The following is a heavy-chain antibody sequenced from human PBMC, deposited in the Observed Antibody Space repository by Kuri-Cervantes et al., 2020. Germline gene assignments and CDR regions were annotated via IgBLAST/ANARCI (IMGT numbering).Heavy chain of an antibody. CDR1: GYTFTSYG. V-gene: IGHV1-18*01. D-gene: IGHD1-26*01. CDR3: AREYSGSYSRYYGMDV. J-gene: IGHJ6*02. CDR2: ISAYNGNT. Sequence: ASVKVSCKASGYTFTSYGISWVRQAPGQGLEWMGWISAYNGNTNYAQKLQGRVTMTTDTSTSTAYMELSRLRSDDTAVYYCAREYSGSYSRYYGMDVWDQGTTVTVSS.